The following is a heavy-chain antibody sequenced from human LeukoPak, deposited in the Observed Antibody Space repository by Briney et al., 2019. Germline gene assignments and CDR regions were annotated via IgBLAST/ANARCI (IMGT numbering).Heavy chain of an antibody. CDR1: GGSFSGYY. V-gene: IGHV4-34*01. J-gene: IGHJ4*02. CDR3: ASHFLFYDFWSGYYLGVFDY. D-gene: IGHD3-3*01. Sequence: PSETLSLTCAVYGGSFSGYYWSWIRQPPGKGLEWIGEINHSGSTNYNPFLKSRVTISVDTSKNQFSLKLSSVTAADTAVYYCASHFLFYDFWSGYYLGVFDYWGQGTLVTVSS. CDR2: INHSGST.